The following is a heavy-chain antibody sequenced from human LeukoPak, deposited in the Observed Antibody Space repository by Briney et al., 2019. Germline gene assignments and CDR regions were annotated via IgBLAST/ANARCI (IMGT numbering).Heavy chain of an antibody. CDR1: GFTFTTYW. Sequence: GGSLRLSCAASGFTFTTYWMGWIRQAPGKGLEWVANINQDGTDKYYVDSVKGRFTFSRDNAQNSLYLQMSSLRVEDTAVYYCVTYSTGLYKGLEFWGQGTQVTVSS. D-gene: IGHD2-8*02. J-gene: IGHJ4*02. V-gene: IGHV3-7*03. CDR2: INQDGTDK. CDR3: VTYSTGLYKGLEF.